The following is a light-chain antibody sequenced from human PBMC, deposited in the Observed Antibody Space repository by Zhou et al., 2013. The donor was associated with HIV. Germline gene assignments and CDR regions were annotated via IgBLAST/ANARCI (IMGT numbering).Light chain of an antibody. CDR2: EAT. CDR1: QAIRGD. CDR3: QKYDNAPRT. J-gene: IGKJ1*01. V-gene: IGKV1-6*01. Sequence: AVQMTQSPSSLSASVGDRVTITCRASQAIRGDLAWYQQKPGEAPKILIYEATNLQSGVPSRFRGSGSGTEFTLTISNLQPEDFATYFCQKYDNAPRTFGQGTKVEIK.